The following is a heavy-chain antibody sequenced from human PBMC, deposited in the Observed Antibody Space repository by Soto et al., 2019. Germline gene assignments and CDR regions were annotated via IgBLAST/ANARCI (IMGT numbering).Heavy chain of an antibody. J-gene: IGHJ6*02. Sequence: SETLSLTCTASGCSINTYYWNWIRQSPGKGLEWIGYIYYTGNTKYNPSLESRVTISVDTSKKQFFLKLNSVTPADTAVYYCAGGPYYFGLDVWGQGTTVT. CDR2: IYYTGNT. CDR1: GCSINTYY. D-gene: IGHD3-10*01. V-gene: IGHV4-59*01. CDR3: AGGPYYFGLDV.